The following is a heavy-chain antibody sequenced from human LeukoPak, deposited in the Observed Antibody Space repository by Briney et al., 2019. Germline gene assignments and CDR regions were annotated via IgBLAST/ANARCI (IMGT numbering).Heavy chain of an antibody. V-gene: IGHV3-7*01. Sequence: PGGSLRLSCAASGFTFSSYWMSWVRQAPGKGLEWVANIKQDGSEKYYVDSVKGRFTISRDNAKNSLCLQMNSLRAEDTAVYYCARDEDPLDPSFDPWGQGTLVTVSS. CDR2: IKQDGSEK. CDR3: ARDEDPLDPSFDP. CDR1: GFTFSSYW. J-gene: IGHJ5*02.